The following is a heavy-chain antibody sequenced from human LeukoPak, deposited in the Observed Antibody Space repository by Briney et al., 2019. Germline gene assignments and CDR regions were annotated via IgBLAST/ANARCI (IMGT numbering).Heavy chain of an antibody. J-gene: IGHJ5*02. D-gene: IGHD3-10*01. V-gene: IGHV3-23*01. CDR1: GFTFSSYA. Sequence: GGSLRLSCAASGFTFSSYAMSWVRQAPGKGLEWVSAISGSGGSTYHADSVKGRFTISRDNSKNTLYLQMNSLRAEDTAVYYCVLLWFGTPFDPWGQGTLVTVSS. CDR2: ISGSGGST. CDR3: VLLWFGTPFDP.